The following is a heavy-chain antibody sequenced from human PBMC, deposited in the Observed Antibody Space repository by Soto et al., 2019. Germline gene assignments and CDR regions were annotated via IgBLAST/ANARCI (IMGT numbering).Heavy chain of an antibody. Sequence: SETLSLTCTVSGGSVSSGSYFWSWIRQPPGKGLEWLGYIYYTGSTNYNPYLKSRVTMSLDTSNNQFSLKLSSVTAADAAVYYSLRDTDGSTDDYIGMDLGGRGTTVNVSS. CDR3: LRDTDGSTDDYIGMDL. V-gene: IGHV4-61*01. CDR1: GGSVSSGSYF. CDR2: IYYTGST. D-gene: IGHD1-7*01. J-gene: IGHJ6*02.